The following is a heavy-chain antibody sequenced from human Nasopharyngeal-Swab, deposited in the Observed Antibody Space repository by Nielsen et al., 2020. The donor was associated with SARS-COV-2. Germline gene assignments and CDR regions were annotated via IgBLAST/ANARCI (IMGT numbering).Heavy chain of an antibody. CDR2: IKYDGSEK. D-gene: IGHD6-13*01. Sequence: GESLKISCTASEFNFGSYWMSWVRQAPGKGLEWVAHIKYDGSEKYYVDSVEGRFTISRDDAKNSLYLQMNSLRAEDTAVYYCARDGQQQLGDWYYYVDVWGNGTTVTVSS. V-gene: IGHV3-7*04. CDR1: EFNFGSYW. J-gene: IGHJ6*03. CDR3: ARDGQQQLGDWYYYVDV.